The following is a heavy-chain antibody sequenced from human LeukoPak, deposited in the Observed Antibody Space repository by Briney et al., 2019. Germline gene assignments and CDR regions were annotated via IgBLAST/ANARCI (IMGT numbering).Heavy chain of an antibody. V-gene: IGHV1-46*01. CDR1: GYTFTSYY. D-gene: IGHD3-22*01. Sequence: ASVKVSCKASGYTFTSYYMHWVRQAPGQGLEWMGILNPSGGSTSYAQKFQARVTMTWDRSTSTVYMELSSLRSEDTAVYYCARDARSYDYDSSGYDFDYWGQGTLVTVSS. J-gene: IGHJ4*02. CDR2: LNPSGGST. CDR3: ARDARSYDYDSSGYDFDY.